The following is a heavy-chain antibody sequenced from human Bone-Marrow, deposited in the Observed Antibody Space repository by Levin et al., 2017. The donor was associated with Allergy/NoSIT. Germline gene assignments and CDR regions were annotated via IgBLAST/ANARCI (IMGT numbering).Heavy chain of an antibody. V-gene: IGHV4-39*01. CDR2: IYYTGSP. D-gene: IGHD3-10*01. Sequence: SETLSLTCTVSGGSISDSAYYWGWIRQPPGKGLEWLANIYYTGSPFYNLSLKSRLTMSVDTSNNQFSLKVFSVTAADTALYSCARKLAVNFYGSGSYWTSWGQGTLVTVSS. J-gene: IGHJ5*02. CDR3: ARKLAVNFYGSGSYWTS. CDR1: GGSISDSAYY.